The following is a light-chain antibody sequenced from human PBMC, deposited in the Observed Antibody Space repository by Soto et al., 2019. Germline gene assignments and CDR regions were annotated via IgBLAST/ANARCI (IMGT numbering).Light chain of an antibody. CDR1: SSDVGGYNY. Sequence: QSALTQPASVSGSPGQSINISCTGTSSDVGGYNYVSWYQQHPGKAPKFMIYEVSNRPSGVSNRFSGSKSGNTASLTISGLQAEDEADYYCSSYTSSSTPVVFGGGTKLTVL. J-gene: IGLJ3*02. CDR3: SSYTSSSTPVV. CDR2: EVS. V-gene: IGLV2-14*01.